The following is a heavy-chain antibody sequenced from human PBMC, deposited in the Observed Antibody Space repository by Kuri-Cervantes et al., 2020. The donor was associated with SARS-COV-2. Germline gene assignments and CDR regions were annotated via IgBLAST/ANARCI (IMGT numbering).Heavy chain of an antibody. CDR1: GFTFSSYW. D-gene: IGHD1-26*01. V-gene: IGHV3-7*01. CDR3: ARGWDHYYYYYMDV. J-gene: IGHJ6*03. Sequence: GGSLRLSCAASGFTFSSYWMSWVRQAPGKGLGWVANIKQDGSEKYYVDSVKGRFTISRDNAKNSLYLQMNSLRAEDTAVYYCARGWDHYYYYYMDVWGKGTTVTVSS. CDR2: IKQDGSEK.